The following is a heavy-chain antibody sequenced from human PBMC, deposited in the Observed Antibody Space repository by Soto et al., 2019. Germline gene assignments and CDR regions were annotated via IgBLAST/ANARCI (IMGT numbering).Heavy chain of an antibody. CDR1: GFAFSSYA. D-gene: IGHD3-3*01. Sequence: EVHVLESGGGLVQPGGSLRLSCAASGFAFSSYAMSWVRQAPGKGLEWVSGIGGSGDNIYNADSVKGRFTISRDNSKNTTYLQLSRVRAEDTAVYYCVKHDYNFWSGYTLTPGIGVWGQGTAVTVSS. CDR3: VKHDYNFWSGYTLTPGIGV. CDR2: IGGSGDNI. V-gene: IGHV3-23*01. J-gene: IGHJ6*02.